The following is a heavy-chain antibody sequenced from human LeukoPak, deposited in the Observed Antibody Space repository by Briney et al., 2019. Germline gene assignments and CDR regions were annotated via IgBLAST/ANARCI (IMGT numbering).Heavy chain of an antibody. V-gene: IGHV1-2*04. D-gene: IGHD4/OR15-4a*01. CDR1: GYTFTGYY. CDR2: INPNSGGT. CDR3: ASQGSSLADGAYFDY. J-gene: IGHJ4*02. Sequence: ASVKVSFKASGYTFTGYYMHWVRQAPGQGLEWMGWINPNSGGTNYAQKFQGWVTMTRDTSISTAYMEVSRLTSDDTAVYYCASQGSSLADGAYFDYWGQGTLVTVSS.